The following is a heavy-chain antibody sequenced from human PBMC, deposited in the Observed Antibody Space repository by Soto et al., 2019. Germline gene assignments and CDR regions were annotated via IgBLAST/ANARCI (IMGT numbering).Heavy chain of an antibody. D-gene: IGHD1-1*01. CDR2: VYYSGNT. CDR3: ARQLGLWPPLDY. V-gene: IGHV4-59*01. CDR1: GGSMSDYY. Sequence: PSETLSLTCIVSGGSMSDYYWSWIRQSPGKGPEWIGYVYYSGNTNYNPSLKRRVTISVDMPKSLFSLKLSSVPAADSAVCYCARQLGLWPPLDYWGRGALVTVSS. J-gene: IGHJ4*01.